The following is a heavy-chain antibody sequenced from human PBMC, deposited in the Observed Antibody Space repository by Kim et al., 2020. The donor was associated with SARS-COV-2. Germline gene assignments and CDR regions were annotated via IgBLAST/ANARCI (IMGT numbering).Heavy chain of an antibody. Sequence: SVKVSCKASGGTFSSYAISWVRQAPGQGLEWMGGIIPIFGTANYAQKFQGRVTITADESTSTAYMELSSLRSEDTAVYYCAREGSVVVVAATYYYYGMDVWGQGTTVTVSS. CDR2: IIPIFGTA. D-gene: IGHD2-15*01. V-gene: IGHV1-69*13. CDR1: GGTFSSYA. J-gene: IGHJ6*02. CDR3: AREGSVVVVAATYYYYGMDV.